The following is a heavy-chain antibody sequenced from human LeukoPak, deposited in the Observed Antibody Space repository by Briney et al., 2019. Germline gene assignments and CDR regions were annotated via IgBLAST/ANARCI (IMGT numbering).Heavy chain of an antibody. V-gene: IGHV3-9*01. J-gene: IGHJ4*02. CDR2: ISWNSGSI. D-gene: IGHD3-22*01. CDR3: AKGVWNYYDTPFDY. Sequence: GGSLRLSCAACGFTFDDYAMHWVRQAPGKGLEWVSGISWNSGSIGYADSVKGRFTISRDNAKNSLYLQMNSLRAEDTALYYCAKGVWNYYDTPFDYWGQGTLVTVSS. CDR1: GFTFDDYA.